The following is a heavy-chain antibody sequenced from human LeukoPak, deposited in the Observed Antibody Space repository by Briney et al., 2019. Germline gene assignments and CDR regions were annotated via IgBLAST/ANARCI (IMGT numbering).Heavy chain of an antibody. J-gene: IGHJ4*02. Sequence: GGSLRLSCAASAFSLSAYNMNWVRQAPGKGLEWVSAISGSGGSTYYADSVKGRFTISRDNSKNTLYLQMNSLRAEDTAVYYCARDPGGDFWSGYCDYWGQGTLVTVSS. CDR2: ISGSGGST. D-gene: IGHD3-3*01. CDR3: ARDPGGDFWSGYCDY. V-gene: IGHV3-23*01. CDR1: AFSLSAYN.